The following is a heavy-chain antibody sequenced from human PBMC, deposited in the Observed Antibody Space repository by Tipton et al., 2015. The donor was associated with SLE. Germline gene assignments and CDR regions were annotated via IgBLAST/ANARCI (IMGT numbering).Heavy chain of an antibody. CDR3: AKEVYGGNLYYYFDL. CDR2: ISWNSGSI. D-gene: IGHD4-23*01. V-gene: IGHV3-9*01. J-gene: IGHJ2*01. CDR1: GFTFDDYA. Sequence: SLRLSCAASGFTFDDYAMHWVRQAPGKGLEWVSSISWNSGSIVYADSVKGRFTISRDNATNSLYLQMNSLRAEDTALYYCAKEVYGGNLYYYFDLWGRGTLVTVSS.